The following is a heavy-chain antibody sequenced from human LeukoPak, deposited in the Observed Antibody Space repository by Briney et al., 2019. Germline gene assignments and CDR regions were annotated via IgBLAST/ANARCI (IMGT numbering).Heavy chain of an antibody. CDR1: GGSISSGGYS. CDR3: PRRIYCGGDCSPYFDY. D-gene: IGHD2-21*02. CDR2: IYHSGST. V-gene: IGHV4-30-2*01. Sequence: SSETLSLTCAVSGGSISSGGYSWSWIRQPPGKGLEWIGYIYHSGSTYYNPSLKSRVTISVDRSKNQFSLKLSSVTAADTAVYYCPRRIYCGGDCSPYFDYWGQGTLVTVSS. J-gene: IGHJ4*02.